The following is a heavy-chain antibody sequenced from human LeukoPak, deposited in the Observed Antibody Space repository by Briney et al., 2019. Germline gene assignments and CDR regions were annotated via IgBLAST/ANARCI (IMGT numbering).Heavy chain of an antibody. V-gene: IGHV1-2*02. CDR3: ARHVDYGDRLY. CDR2: INCNSGGT. Sequence: ASVKVSCKASGYTFSDYFMHWVRQAPGQGLEWLGWINCNSGGTKYAQKFQGRVTMTRDTSIRTAYMELSRLRFDDTAVYYCARHVDYGDRLYWGQGTLVTVSS. D-gene: IGHD4-17*01. CDR1: GYTFSDYF. J-gene: IGHJ4*02.